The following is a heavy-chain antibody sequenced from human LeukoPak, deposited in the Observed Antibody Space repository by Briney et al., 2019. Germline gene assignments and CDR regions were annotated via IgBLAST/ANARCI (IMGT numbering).Heavy chain of an antibody. CDR2: VHISGST. D-gene: IGHD2-2*01. V-gene: IGHV4-4*07. J-gene: IGHJ4*02. Sequence: PSETLSLTCTVSGGSFSSYYWSWLRQPAGKGLEWIGRVHISGSTKYNPSLKSRVTMSLDTSKIQISLKLSSVTAADTAVYYCARVVVVVPAAHLFDYWGQGTLVTVSS. CDR3: ARVVVVVPAAHLFDY. CDR1: GGSFSSYY.